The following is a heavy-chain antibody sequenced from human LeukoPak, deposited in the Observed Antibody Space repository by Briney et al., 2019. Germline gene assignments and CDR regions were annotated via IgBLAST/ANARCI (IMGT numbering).Heavy chain of an antibody. J-gene: IGHJ4*02. CDR2: IYYSGST. D-gene: IGHD3-9*01. Sequence: SETLSLTCTVSGGSISSYYWSWIRQPPGKGLEWIGYIYYSGSTNYNPSLKSRVTISVDTSKNQFSLKLSSVTAADTAVYYCARGRDYDILTAHGGFDCWGQGTLVTVSS. V-gene: IGHV4-59*01. CDR1: GGSISSYY. CDR3: ARGRDYDILTAHGGFDC.